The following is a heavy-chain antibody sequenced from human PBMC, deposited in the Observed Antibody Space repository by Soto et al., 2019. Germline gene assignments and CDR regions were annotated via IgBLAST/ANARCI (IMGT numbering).Heavy chain of an antibody. CDR1: GFTFSSYW. D-gene: IGHD3-3*01. V-gene: IGHV3-7*01. Sequence: EVQLVESGGGLVQPGGSLRLSCAASGFTFSSYWMSWVRQAPGKGLEWVANIKQDGSEKYYVDSVKGRFTISRDNAKNSLYLQMNSLRAEDTAVYYCARDYPLPAIFGVVGYYYYYVDVWGKGTTVTVSS. CDR3: ARDYPLPAIFGVVGYYYYYVDV. CDR2: IKQDGSEK. J-gene: IGHJ6*03.